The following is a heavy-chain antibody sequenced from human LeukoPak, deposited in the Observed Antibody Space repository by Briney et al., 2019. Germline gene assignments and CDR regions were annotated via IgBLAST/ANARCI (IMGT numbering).Heavy chain of an antibody. V-gene: IGHV1-3*01. D-gene: IGHD5-18*01. CDR3: ARDYTGYSYRFDY. CDR1: GYTFTSYA. CDR2: INAGNGNT. J-gene: IGHJ4*02. Sequence: ASVTVSCTASGYTFTSYAMHWARQAPGQRLEWMGWINAGNGNTKYSQKFQGRVTITRETSASTAYMELSSLRSEDTAVYYCARDYTGYSYRFDYWGQGTLVTVSS.